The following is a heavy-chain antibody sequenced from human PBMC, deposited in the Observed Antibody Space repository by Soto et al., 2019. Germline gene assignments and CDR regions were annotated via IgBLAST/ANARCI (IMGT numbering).Heavy chain of an antibody. CDR3: AKRLQPAVGPFDC. V-gene: IGHV3-23*01. CDR2: INPSGAPT. Sequence: PGGSLRLSCAASGFTFSSYTMTWVRQAPGEGPEWVSIINPSGAPTYYAGSVKGRFTISRDNSKNTLYLQMNSLRADDTAVYYCAKRLQPAVGPFDCWGLGTLVTVSS. J-gene: IGHJ4*02. CDR1: GFTFSSYT. D-gene: IGHD2-15*01.